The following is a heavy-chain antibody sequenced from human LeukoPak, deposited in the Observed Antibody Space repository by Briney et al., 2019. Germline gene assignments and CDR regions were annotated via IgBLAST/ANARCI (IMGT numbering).Heavy chain of an antibody. CDR2: TSHDGSNK. Sequence: GGSLRLSCAASGFTFRSYAMHWVRQAPGKGLEWVAVTSHDGSNKYHADSVKGRFTISRDNSKNTVFLQMNSLRGEDTAVYYCAREGDYNFDYWGQGTLVTVSS. D-gene: IGHD4-17*01. CDR1: GFTFRSYA. J-gene: IGHJ4*02. V-gene: IGHV3-30*04. CDR3: AREGDYNFDY.